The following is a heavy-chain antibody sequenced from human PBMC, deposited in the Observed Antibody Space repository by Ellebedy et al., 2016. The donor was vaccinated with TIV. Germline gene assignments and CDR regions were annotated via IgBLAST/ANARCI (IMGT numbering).Heavy chain of an antibody. J-gene: IGHJ4*02. D-gene: IGHD6-25*01. V-gene: IGHV1-18*01. Sequence: ASVKVSCKASGYLFTTYGITWVRQAPGQGLEWMGWINTFSGKTNFAQKFQGRINVTADTSTSTVYMDLRSLRSDDTAVYYCARGYSSGSPGRKLDNWGQGTLVTVSS. CDR3: ARGYSSGSPGRKLDN. CDR2: INTFSGKT. CDR1: GYLFTTYG.